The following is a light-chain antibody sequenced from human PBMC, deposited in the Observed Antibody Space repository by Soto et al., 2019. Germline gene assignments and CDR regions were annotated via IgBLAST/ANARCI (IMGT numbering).Light chain of an antibody. CDR2: KVS. CDR1: QRPLYSDGNTY. V-gene: IGKV2-30*01. Sequence: DVVMTQSPLSLPVTLGQPASISCRSSQRPLYSDGNTYLSWFQQRPGQSPRRLIYKVSNRDSGVPDRFSGSGSGTDFTLKISRVEAEDVGVYYCMQGTHWPWTFGQGTKVHIK. CDR3: MQGTHWPWT. J-gene: IGKJ1*01.